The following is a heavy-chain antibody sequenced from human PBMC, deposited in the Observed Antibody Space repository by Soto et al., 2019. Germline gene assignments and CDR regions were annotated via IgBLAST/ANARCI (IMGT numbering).Heavy chain of an antibody. CDR2: ISYDGSDK. D-gene: IGHD3-16*02. V-gene: IGHV3-30*03. CDR1: RFSFSSFG. J-gene: IGHJ4*02. CDR3: ATYHDSDWETYRFRH. Sequence: GGSLRLSCAASRFSFSSFGMHWVRQAPGKGLEWVAMISYDGSDKHYADSVKGRFTISRDNSNNTLFLQMNSLRADDTAMYYCATYHDSDWETYRFRHWGQGTLVTVSS.